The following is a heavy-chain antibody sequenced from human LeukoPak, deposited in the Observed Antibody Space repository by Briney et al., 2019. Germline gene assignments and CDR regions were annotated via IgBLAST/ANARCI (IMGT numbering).Heavy chain of an antibody. CDR2: IQQDGSER. J-gene: IGHJ4*02. CDR1: GSTFSNYW. Sequence: PGGSLRLSCAASGSTFSNYWMSWVRQAPGKGLEWVANIQQDGSERYYVDSVKGRFTISRDNAKNSLYLQMNSLRAEDTAVYYCARDKVVGPTYFDYWGQGTLVTVSS. CDR3: ARDKVVGPTYFDY. V-gene: IGHV3-7*01. D-gene: IGHD1-26*01.